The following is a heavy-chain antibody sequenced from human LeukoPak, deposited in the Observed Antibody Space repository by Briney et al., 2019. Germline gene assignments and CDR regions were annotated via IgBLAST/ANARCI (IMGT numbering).Heavy chain of an antibody. D-gene: IGHD2-2*02. Sequence: GGSLRLSCAASGFTFSSYAMSWVRQAPGKGLEWVSAISGSGGSTYYADSVKGRFTISRDNSKNTLYLQMNSLRAEDTAVYYCAKPFGDRRYCSSTSCYTGLDYWGQGTLVTVSS. CDR2: ISGSGGST. J-gene: IGHJ4*02. CDR3: AKPFGDRRYCSSTSCYTGLDY. V-gene: IGHV3-23*01. CDR1: GFTFSSYA.